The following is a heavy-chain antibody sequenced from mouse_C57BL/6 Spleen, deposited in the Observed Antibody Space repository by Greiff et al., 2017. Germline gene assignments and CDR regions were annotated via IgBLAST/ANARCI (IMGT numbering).Heavy chain of an antibody. CDR1: GYAFSSSW. V-gene: IGHV1-82*01. J-gene: IGHJ2*01. CDR2: IYPGDGDT. Sequence: VQGVESGPELVKPGASVKISCKASGYAFSSSWMNWVKQRPGKGLEWIGRIYPGDGDTNYNGKFKGKATLTADKSSSTAYMQLSSLTSEDSAVYFCAREGAYWGQGTTLTVSS. CDR3: AREGAY.